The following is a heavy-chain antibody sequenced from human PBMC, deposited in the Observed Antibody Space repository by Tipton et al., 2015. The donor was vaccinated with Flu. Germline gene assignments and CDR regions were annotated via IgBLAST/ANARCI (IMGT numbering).Heavy chain of an antibody. V-gene: IGHV4-38-2*02. J-gene: IGHJ5*02. Sequence: LRLSCTVSGYSLSGDYYWAWIRQPPGKGLEWIGSSHHSGGTYYNPSLKSRVTISMDASKSQFTLRLSSVTAADTALYYCARRDYSNYVSEPKNWFDPWGQGTLVTVSS. CDR3: ARRDYSNYVSEPKNWFDP. CDR1: GYSLSGDYY. D-gene: IGHD4-11*01. CDR2: SHHSGGT.